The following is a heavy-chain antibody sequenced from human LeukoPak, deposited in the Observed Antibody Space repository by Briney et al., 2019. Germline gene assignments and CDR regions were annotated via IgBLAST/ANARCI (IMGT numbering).Heavy chain of an antibody. V-gene: IGHV4-59*08. CDR2: ISYSGST. Sequence: SETLSLTCTVSGGSISSYSWSWIRQPPGKGLEWIGYISYSGSTNYNPSLKSRVTISVDTSKNQFSLKLSSVTAADTAVYCCARPDYSSGWYYFDYWGQGTLVTVSS. J-gene: IGHJ4*02. CDR1: GGSISSYS. D-gene: IGHD6-19*01. CDR3: ARPDYSSGWYYFDY.